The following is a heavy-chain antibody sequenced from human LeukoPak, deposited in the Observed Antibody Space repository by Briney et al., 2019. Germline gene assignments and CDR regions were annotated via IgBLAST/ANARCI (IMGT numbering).Heavy chain of an antibody. CDR3: ARGMTASLRANAGFDI. Sequence: GGSLRLSCAASGFALSFHALHWVRQSPGKGLEWVAAISYDGTNKFYADSVKGRFTVSRDNSQKTMFLEMNSLRPEDTAVYSGARGMTASLRANAGFDIWGQGTTVAVSS. CDR1: GFALSFHA. V-gene: IGHV3-30*04. J-gene: IGHJ3*02. CDR2: ISYDGTNK. D-gene: IGHD2-21*02.